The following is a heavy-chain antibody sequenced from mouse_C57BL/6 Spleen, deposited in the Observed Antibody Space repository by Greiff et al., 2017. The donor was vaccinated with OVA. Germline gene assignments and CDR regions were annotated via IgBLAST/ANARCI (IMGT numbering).Heavy chain of an antibody. D-gene: IGHD2-5*01. Sequence: EVKLVESGGGLVKPGGSLKLSCAASGFTFSSYTMSWVRQTPEKRLEWVATISGGGGNTYYPDSVKGRFTISRDNAKNTLYLQRSSLRSEDTALYYCARRGSNYAFDYWGQGTTLTVSS. J-gene: IGHJ2*01. CDR2: ISGGGGNT. CDR1: GFTFSSYT. V-gene: IGHV5-9*01. CDR3: ARRGSNYAFDY.